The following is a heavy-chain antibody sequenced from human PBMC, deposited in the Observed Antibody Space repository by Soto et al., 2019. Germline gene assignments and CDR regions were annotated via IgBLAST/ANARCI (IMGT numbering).Heavy chain of an antibody. CDR2: IILIFGTA. V-gene: IGHV1-69*12. CDR1: GGTFSSYA. Sequence: QVQLVQSGAEVKKPGSSVKVSCKASGGTFSSYAISWVRQAPGQGLEWMGGIILIFGTANYAQKFQGRVTITADESTSTAYMELSSLRSEDTAVYYCAAGYYYGSGSHLNVIDYWGQGTLVTVSS. D-gene: IGHD3-10*01. CDR3: AAGYYYGSGSHLNVIDY. J-gene: IGHJ4*02.